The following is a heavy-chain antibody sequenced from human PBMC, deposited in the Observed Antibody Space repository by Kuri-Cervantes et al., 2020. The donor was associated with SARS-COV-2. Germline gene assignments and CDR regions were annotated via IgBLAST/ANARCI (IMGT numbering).Heavy chain of an antibody. V-gene: IGHV4-30-4*01. CDR2: ISFSGDT. J-gene: IGHJ4*02. CDR3: ARRNLRFLAGGYYFDY. D-gene: IGHD3-3*01. Sequence: SETLSLTCSVSGGSISSGDYYWSWIRQPPGKGLEWIGYISFSGDTYSSPSLKSRLTISVDTSKNQFSLKLSSVTAADTAVYYCARRNLRFLAGGYYFDYWGQGTLVTVSS. CDR1: GGSISSGDYY.